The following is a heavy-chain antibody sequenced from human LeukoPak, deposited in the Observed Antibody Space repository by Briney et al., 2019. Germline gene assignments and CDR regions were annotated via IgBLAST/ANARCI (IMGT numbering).Heavy chain of an antibody. CDR1: GFTFSNFA. D-gene: IGHD5-24*01. CDR2: FSGRTTNT. CDR3: AKGMLVATTNFDY. J-gene: IGHJ4*02. V-gene: IGHV3-23*01. Sequence: PGGSLRLSCAASGFTFSNFAMTWVRQAPGKGLEWVSTFSGRTTNTHYADSVKGRFTISRHNSENTLYLQMNSLRAEDTAVYYCAKGMLVATTNFDYWGQGALVTVSS.